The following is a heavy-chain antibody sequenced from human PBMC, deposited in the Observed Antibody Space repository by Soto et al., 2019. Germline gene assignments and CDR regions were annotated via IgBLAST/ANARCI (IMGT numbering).Heavy chain of an antibody. CDR3: ARGDYVWGSYRYPLDY. V-gene: IGHV1-18*01. J-gene: IGHJ4*02. CDR1: GYTFTSYG. Sequence: ASVKVSCKASGYTFTSYGISWVRQAPGQGLEWMGWISAYNGNTNYAQKLQGRVTMTTDTSTSTAYMELRSLRSDDTAVYYCARGDYVWGSYRYPLDYWGQGTLVTVSS. CDR2: ISAYNGNT. D-gene: IGHD3-16*02.